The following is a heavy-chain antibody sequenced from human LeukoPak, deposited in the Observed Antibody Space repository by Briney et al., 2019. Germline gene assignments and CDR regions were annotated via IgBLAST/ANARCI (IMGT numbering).Heavy chain of an antibody. V-gene: IGHV1-2*02. CDR2: INPNSGGT. D-gene: IGHD3-10*01. Sequence: GASVKVSCKASGYTFTGYYMHWVRQAPGQGLEWMGWINPNSGGTNYAQKFQGRVTMTRDTSISTAYMELGRLRSDDTAVYYCARALYYYGSGSYFYYGMDVWGKGTTVTVSS. J-gene: IGHJ6*04. CDR1: GYTFTGYY. CDR3: ARALYYYGSGSYFYYGMDV.